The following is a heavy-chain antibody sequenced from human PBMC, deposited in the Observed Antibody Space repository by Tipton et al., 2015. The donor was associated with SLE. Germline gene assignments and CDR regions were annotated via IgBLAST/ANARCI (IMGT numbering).Heavy chain of an antibody. V-gene: IGHV3-74*01. J-gene: IGHJ4*02. Sequence: SLRLSCAASGFTFSSYWMHWVRQAPGKGLVWVSRINSDGSSTSYADSVKGRFTISRDNAKNTLYLQMNSLRAEDTAVYYCAAGRYCSGGSCYSFFRYWGQGTLVTVSS. D-gene: IGHD2-15*01. CDR2: INSDGSST. CDR3: AAGRYCSGGSCYSFFRY. CDR1: GFTFSSYW.